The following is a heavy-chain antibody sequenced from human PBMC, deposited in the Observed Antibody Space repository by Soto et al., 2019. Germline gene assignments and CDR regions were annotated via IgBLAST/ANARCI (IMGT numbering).Heavy chain of an antibody. D-gene: IGHD1-26*01. J-gene: IGHJ4*02. V-gene: IGHV1-18*01. CDR1: GYTFTSYS. Sequence: GASVKVSCKASGYTFTSYSISWVRQAPGQGLEWMGWLSPYNGNTNYAQNFQGRVTVTTDTSTDTAYMELRSLRSDDTAVYYCATVVGAVPSWGQGVLVTVSS. CDR2: LSPYNGNT. CDR3: ATVVGAVPS.